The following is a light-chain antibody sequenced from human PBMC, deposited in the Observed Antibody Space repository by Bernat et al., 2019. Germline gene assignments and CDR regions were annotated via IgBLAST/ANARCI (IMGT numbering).Light chain of an antibody. CDR2: EVS. CDR1: SFDVGGYNY. CDR3: SSYAGSNNYD. V-gene: IGLV2-8*01. J-gene: IGLJ1*01. Sequence: QSALTQPPTASGSPGQSVTISCTGTSFDVGGYNYVSWYQQHPDKAPKLIISEVSKRPSGVPDRFSGFKSGNTASLTVSGLQAEDEADYYCSSYAGSNNYDFGTGTKVTVL.